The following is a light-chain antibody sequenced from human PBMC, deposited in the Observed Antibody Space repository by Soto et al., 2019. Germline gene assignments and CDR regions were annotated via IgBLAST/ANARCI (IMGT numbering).Light chain of an antibody. V-gene: IGKV3-20*01. CDR1: QRLSSNY. J-gene: IGKJ1*01. Sequence: EIVLTQSPGTLSLSPGERATLSCRASQRLSSNYLAWYQQKPGQAPRLLIYGASSRATGIPARFSCSGSGTDFTLTISRLEPDDFAVYYCQQYDNSPLTFGQGTKVEIK. CDR3: QQYDNSPLT. CDR2: GAS.